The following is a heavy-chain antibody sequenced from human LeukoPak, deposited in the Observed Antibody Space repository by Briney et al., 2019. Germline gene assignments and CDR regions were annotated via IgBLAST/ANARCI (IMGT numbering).Heavy chain of an antibody. CDR2: SYSSGNT. CDR3: ASHSGSYCTHGVCSNDAFDI. Sequence: SETLSLTCTVAGASISSYYWSWIRQPPGKGLEWIGHSYSSGNTNYNPSLKSRVTISIATSKNHFSLRLRSVTAADTAVYYCASHSGSYCTHGVCSNDAFDIWGQGTMVTVSS. J-gene: IGHJ3*02. CDR1: GASISSYY. V-gene: IGHV4-4*09. D-gene: IGHD2-8*01.